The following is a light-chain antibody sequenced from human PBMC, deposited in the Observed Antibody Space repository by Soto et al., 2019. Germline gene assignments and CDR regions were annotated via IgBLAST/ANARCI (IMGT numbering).Light chain of an antibody. Sequence: EIVMTQSPDTLSVSPGERATLSCRASQSVSSNLAWFQQKPGQAPRLLIFGASKRATGIPARFSGSGSGTEFTLSISSLQSEDFAVYYCQQRSNWPLITFGQGTRLEIK. CDR2: GAS. J-gene: IGKJ5*01. CDR1: QSVSSN. V-gene: IGKV3D-15*01. CDR3: QQRSNWPLIT.